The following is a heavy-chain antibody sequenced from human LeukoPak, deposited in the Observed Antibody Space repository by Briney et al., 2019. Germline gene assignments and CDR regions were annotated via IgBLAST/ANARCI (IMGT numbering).Heavy chain of an antibody. CDR2: INSDGSNT. J-gene: IGHJ4*02. V-gene: IGHV3-74*01. CDR3: ARDSFSGTYIFDY. Sequence: GGSLRLSCAASGFTFSSYYMHWVRQDPGKGLVWVSRINSDGSNTIYADSVKGRFTISRDNAKNTLYLQMNSLRVEDTAVYYCARDSFSGTYIFDYWGQGTLVTVSS. CDR1: GFTFSSYY. D-gene: IGHD1-26*01.